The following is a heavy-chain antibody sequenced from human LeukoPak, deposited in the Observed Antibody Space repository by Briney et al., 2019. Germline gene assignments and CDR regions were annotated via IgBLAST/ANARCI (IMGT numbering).Heavy chain of an antibody. V-gene: IGHV3-9*01. Sequence: PGRSLRLSCAASGFTFDDYAMHWVRQAPGKGLEWVSGISWNSGSIGYADSVKGRFTISRDNSKNMLYLQMNSLRAEDTAVYYCAKWKYSNSGIDDYWGQGTLVTVSS. CDR2: ISWNSGSI. D-gene: IGHD6-6*01. CDR3: AKWKYSNSGIDDY. CDR1: GFTFDDYA. J-gene: IGHJ4*02.